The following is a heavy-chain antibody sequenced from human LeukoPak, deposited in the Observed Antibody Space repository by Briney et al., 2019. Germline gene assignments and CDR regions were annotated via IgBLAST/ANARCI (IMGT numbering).Heavy chain of an antibody. V-gene: IGHV4-59*01. CDR2: IYYSGST. J-gene: IGHJ5*02. CDR3: ARVANYGGNLRWFDP. CDR1: GGSISSYY. D-gene: IGHD4-23*01. Sequence: SETLSLTCTVSGGSISSYYWSWIRQPPGKGLEWIGYIYYSGSTNYNPSLKSRLTISVDTSKSQFSLKLSSVTAADTAVYYWARVANYGGNLRWFDPWGQGTLVTVSS.